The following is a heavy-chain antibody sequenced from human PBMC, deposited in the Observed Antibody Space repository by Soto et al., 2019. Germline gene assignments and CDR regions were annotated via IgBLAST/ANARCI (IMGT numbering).Heavy chain of an antibody. CDR2: IKQDGSEK. D-gene: IGHD2-21*02. Sequence: PGGSLRLSCAASGFTFSSDWMSWVRQAPGKGLEWVANIKQDGSEKYYVDSVKGRFTISRDNAKNSLYLQMNSLRAEDTAVYYCARLPSFVVVPEKTYYYSGMDVGGQGTTVTVSS. CDR3: ARLPSFVVVPEKTYYYSGMDV. CDR1: GFTFSSDW. J-gene: IGHJ6*02. V-gene: IGHV3-7*01.